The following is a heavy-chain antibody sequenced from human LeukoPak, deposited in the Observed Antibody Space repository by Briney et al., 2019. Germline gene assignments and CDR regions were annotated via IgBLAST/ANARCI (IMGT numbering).Heavy chain of an antibody. CDR1: GGSISSYY. V-gene: IGHV4-59*08. CDR2: IYYSGST. J-gene: IGHJ3*02. Sequence: SETLSLTCTVSGGSISSYYWSWIRQPPGKGLEWIGYIYYSGSTNYNPSLKSRVTISVDTSKNQFSLKLSSVTAADTAVYYCARHIGVVSTVGKVAFDIWGQGTMVTVSS. D-gene: IGHD2-21*01. CDR3: ARHIGVVSTVGKVAFDI.